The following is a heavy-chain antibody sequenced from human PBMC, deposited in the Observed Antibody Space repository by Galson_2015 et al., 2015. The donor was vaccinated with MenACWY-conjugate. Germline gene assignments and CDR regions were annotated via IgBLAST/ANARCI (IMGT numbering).Heavy chain of an antibody. D-gene: IGHD1-14*01. Sequence: ELVNPTQTLTLPCTFSGFSLRTSGLRVSWIRQPPGKALEWLGRIAWDDDKFFSTSLKNRLTISKDTSKNQVVLTMTNMDPVDTATYFCARIPSTTIYAFDIWGQGTMVTVSS. CDR1: GFSLRTSGLR. V-gene: IGHV2-70*04. J-gene: IGHJ3*02. CDR2: IAWDDDK. CDR3: ARIPSTTIYAFDI.